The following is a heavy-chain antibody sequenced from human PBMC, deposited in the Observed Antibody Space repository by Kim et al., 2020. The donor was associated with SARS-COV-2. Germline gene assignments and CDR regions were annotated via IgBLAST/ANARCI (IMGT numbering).Heavy chain of an antibody. D-gene: IGHD3-22*01. J-gene: IGHJ5*02. V-gene: IGHV1-69*04. CDR1: GGTFSSYT. Sequence: SVKVSCKASGGTFSSYTISWVRQAPGQGLEWMGRIIPILGIANYAQKFQGRVTITADKSTSTAYMELSSLRSEDTAVYYCARDRSQTDYYDSSGYSFWFDTWGQGTLVTVSS. CDR2: IIPILGIA. CDR3: ARDRSQTDYYDSSGYSFWFDT.